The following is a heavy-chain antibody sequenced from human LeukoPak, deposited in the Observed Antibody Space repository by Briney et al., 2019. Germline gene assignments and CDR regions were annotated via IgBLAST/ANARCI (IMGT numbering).Heavy chain of an antibody. J-gene: IGHJ3*02. CDR1: GYTFTSYA. Sequence: GASVTVSCKASGYTFTSYAMHWVRQAPGQRLEWMGWINAGNGNTKYSQKFQGRVTITRDTSASTAYMELSSLRSEDTAVYYCARWLDQLADAFDIWGQGTMDTVSS. D-gene: IGHD6-19*01. V-gene: IGHV1-3*01. CDR3: ARWLDQLADAFDI. CDR2: INAGNGNT.